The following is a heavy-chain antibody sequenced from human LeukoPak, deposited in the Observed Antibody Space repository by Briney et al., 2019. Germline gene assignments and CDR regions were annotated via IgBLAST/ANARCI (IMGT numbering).Heavy chain of an antibody. CDR1: GFTFSSYS. Sequence: PGGSLRLSCAASGFTFSSYSMNWVRQAPGKGLEWVSSISSSSSYIYYADSVKGRFTISRDNAKNSLYLQMNSLRAEDTAVYYCARGIDGYSLLLPLSDYWGQGTLVTVSS. CDR3: ARGIDGYSLLLPLSDY. CDR2: ISSSSSYI. V-gene: IGHV3-21*01. D-gene: IGHD3-10*01. J-gene: IGHJ4*02.